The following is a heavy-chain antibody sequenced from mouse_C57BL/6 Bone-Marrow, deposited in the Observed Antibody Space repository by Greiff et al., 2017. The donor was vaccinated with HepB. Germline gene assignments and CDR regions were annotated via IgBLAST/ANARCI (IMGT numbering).Heavy chain of an antibody. V-gene: IGHV5-4*01. J-gene: IGHJ2*01. CDR2: ISDGGSYT. CDR3: ARDSVYYYFDY. D-gene: IGHD2-1*01. CDR1: GFTFSSYA. Sequence: EVKLVESGGGLVKPGGSLKLSCAASGFTFSSYAMSWVRQTPEKRLEWVATISDGGSYTYYPDNVKGRFTITRDMAKNNLYLQMSHLKSEDTAMYYGARDSVYYYFDYWGQGSTLTVSS.